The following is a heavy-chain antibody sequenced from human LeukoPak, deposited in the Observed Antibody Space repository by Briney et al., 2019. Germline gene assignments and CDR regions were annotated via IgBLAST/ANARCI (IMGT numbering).Heavy chain of an antibody. CDR3: ARFPSSSSIREDY. Sequence: GESLKISCKGSGYSFTSYWIGWVRQMPGKGLEWVGIIDPGDSETRYSPSFQGQVTISADKSMSTAYLQWSSVQASDTAVYYCARFPSSSSIREDYWGQGTLVTVSS. CDR2: IDPGDSET. V-gene: IGHV5-51*01. D-gene: IGHD2-2*01. CDR1: GYSFTSYW. J-gene: IGHJ4*02.